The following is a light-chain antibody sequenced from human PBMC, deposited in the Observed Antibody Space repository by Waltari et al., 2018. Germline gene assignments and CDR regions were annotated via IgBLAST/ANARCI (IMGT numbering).Light chain of an antibody. CDR2: KGI. J-gene: IGLJ3*02. CDR3: SMYMGSGLWV. Sequence: WYQQTPGQHPRTLVDKGISQHSGVPDRFSGSILGNTAALTITGAQADDESDYYCSMYMGSGLWVFGGGTKLTVL. V-gene: IGLV8-61*01.